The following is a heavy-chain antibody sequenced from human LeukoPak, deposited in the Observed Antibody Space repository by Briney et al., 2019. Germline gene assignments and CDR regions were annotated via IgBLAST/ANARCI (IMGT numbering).Heavy chain of an antibody. Sequence: SVKVSCKASGGTFSSYAISWVRQAPGQGLEWMGRIIPILGIANYAQKFQGRVTITADKSTSTAYMELSSLRSEDTAVYYCARLVVVPAAINYFYGMDVWGQGTTVTVSS. CDR1: GGTFSSYA. J-gene: IGHJ6*02. CDR3: ARLVVVPAAINYFYGMDV. D-gene: IGHD2-2*02. V-gene: IGHV1-69*04. CDR2: IIPILGIA.